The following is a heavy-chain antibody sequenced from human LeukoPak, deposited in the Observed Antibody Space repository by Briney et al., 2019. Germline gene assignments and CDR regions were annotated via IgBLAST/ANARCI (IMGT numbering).Heavy chain of an antibody. Sequence: SETLSLTCTVSGGSISRSSYYWGWIRQPPGKGLEWIGSMYYSGSTYYNPSLKSRVTISVDTSKNQFSLKLSSVTAADTAVYYCARHWDSSGWNFDYWGQGTPVTVSS. D-gene: IGHD6-19*01. J-gene: IGHJ4*02. CDR2: MYYSGST. V-gene: IGHV4-39*01. CDR3: ARHWDSSGWNFDY. CDR1: GGSISRSSYY.